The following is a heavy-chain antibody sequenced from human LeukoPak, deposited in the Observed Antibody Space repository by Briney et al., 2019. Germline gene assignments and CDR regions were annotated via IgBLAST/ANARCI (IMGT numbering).Heavy chain of an antibody. CDR3: ARDSLSLEPWRHQVQPHANYNRYVMDV. CDR1: GGSISSGGYY. J-gene: IGHJ6*02. Sequence: PSGTLSLTCTVSGGSISSGGYYWSWIRQHPGTGLEWIGYIYYSGSTKYNPSLSSRLAISVDTSNNQFSLELRSVTAADTAVYYCARDSLSLEPWRHQVQPHANYNRYVMDVWGQGTTVIVS. CDR2: IYYSGST. D-gene: IGHD1-1*01. V-gene: IGHV4-61*08.